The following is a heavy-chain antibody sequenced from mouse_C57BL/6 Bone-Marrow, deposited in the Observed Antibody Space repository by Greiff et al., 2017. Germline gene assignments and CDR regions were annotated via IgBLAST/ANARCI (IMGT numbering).Heavy chain of an antibody. D-gene: IGHD1-1*01. CDR3: ARVRITTVRSGDWYFDV. CDR1: GFSLTSYA. CDR2: IWTGGGT. J-gene: IGHJ1*03. V-gene: IGHV2-9-1*01. Sequence: VQLKESGPGLVAPSQSLSITCTVSGFSLTSYAISWVRQPPGKGLEWLGVIWTGGGTNYNSALKSRLSISKDNSKSQVFLKMNSLQTDDTARYYCARVRITTVRSGDWYFDVWGTGTTVTVSS.